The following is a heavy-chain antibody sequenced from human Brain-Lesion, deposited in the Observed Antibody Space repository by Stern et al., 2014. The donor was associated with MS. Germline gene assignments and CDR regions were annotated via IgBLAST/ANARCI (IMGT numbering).Heavy chain of an antibody. J-gene: IGHJ4*02. CDR1: GGSISSSTYY. D-gene: IGHD1-26*01. V-gene: IGHV4-39*01. Sequence: QLVESGPGLVKPSETLSLTCTVSGGSISSSTYYWAWIRQPPGKGLEWIGNIYYSGLTYYNPPLKSRVTISVDISKNQFPLKLSSVPAADTAIYYCARHDSVPRPSQLYSARDRGPGYFDYWGQGTLVTVSS. CDR2: IYYSGLT. CDR3: ARHDSVPRPSQLYSARDRGPGYFDY.